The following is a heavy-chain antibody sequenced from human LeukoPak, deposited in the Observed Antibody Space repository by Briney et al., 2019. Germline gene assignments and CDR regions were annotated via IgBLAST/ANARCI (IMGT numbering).Heavy chain of an antibody. D-gene: IGHD2-2*01. CDR3: ASTPATIYFFYMDV. J-gene: IGHJ6*03. V-gene: IGHV1-46*03. CDR1: GYTFTTYY. CDR2: INPSGGST. Sequence: GASVTVSCTASGYTFTTYYMHWVRQAPGQGLEWMGIINPSGGSTSYAQKFQGRVTMTRDTSTSTVYMELSSLRSEDTAVYYCASTPATIYFFYMDVWGKGTTVTVSS.